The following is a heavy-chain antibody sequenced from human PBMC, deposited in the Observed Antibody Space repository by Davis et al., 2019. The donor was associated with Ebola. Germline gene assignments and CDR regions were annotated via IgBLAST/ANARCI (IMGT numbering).Heavy chain of an antibody. CDR2: IYNSGST. V-gene: IGHV4-59*01. CDR1: GGSISNYY. Sequence: MPSETLSLTCTVSGGSISNYYWSWIRQPPGKGLEWIGYIYNSGSTNYSPSLKSRVTISVDTSKNQFSLKLNSVTAADTAVYYCARDQAPGIWDAFDLWGQGTMVTASS. J-gene: IGHJ3*01. CDR3: ARDQAPGIWDAFDL. D-gene: IGHD3-10*01.